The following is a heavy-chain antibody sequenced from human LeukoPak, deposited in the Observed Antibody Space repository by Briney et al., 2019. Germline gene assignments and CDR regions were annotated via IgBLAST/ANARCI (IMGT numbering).Heavy chain of an antibody. Sequence: SETLSLTCAVYGGSFSGYYWSWIRQPPGKGLEWIGEINHSGSTNYNPSLKSRVTISVDTSKNQFSLKLSSVTAADTALYYCARVSVVTADFDYWGQGTLVTVSS. CDR1: GGSFSGYY. V-gene: IGHV4-34*01. D-gene: IGHD4-23*01. J-gene: IGHJ4*02. CDR2: INHSGST. CDR3: ARVSVVTADFDY.